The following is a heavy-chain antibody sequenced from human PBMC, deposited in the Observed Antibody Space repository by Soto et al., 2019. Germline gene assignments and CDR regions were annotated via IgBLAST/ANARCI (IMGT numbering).Heavy chain of an antibody. Sequence: QVQLVQPGAEVKKPGASVKVSCKASGYTFTSYGISWVRQAPGQGLEWMGWISAYNGNTNYAQKLQGRVTMTTDTSTSTAYMELRSLRSDDTAVYYCARVTANSLYYYYYGMDVWGQGTTVTVSS. J-gene: IGHJ6*02. V-gene: IGHV1-18*01. CDR1: GYTFTSYG. D-gene: IGHD3-16*01. CDR2: ISAYNGNT. CDR3: ARVTANSLYYYYYGMDV.